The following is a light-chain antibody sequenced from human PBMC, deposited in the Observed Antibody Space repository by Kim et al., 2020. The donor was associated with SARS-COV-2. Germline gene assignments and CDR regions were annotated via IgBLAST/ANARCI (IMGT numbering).Light chain of an antibody. Sequence: QSVLTQPPSASGTPGQRVTISCSGSSSNIGSYTVNWYQQLPGTAPKLLISSDNQRPSGVPDRFSGSKSGTSDSLAISGLQSEDEADYYCAVWDDSLNGVVFGGGTQLTVL. CDR3: AVWDDSLNGVV. CDR1: SSNIGSYT. CDR2: SDN. J-gene: IGLJ2*01. V-gene: IGLV1-44*01.